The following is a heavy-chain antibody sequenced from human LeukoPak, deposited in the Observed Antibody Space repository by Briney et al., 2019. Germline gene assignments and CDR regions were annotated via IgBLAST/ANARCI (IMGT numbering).Heavy chain of an antibody. D-gene: IGHD6-25*01. Sequence: PGGSLRLSCAASGFTFSNAWMSWVRQAPGKGLEWVGRIKSKTDGGTTDYAAPVKGRFTISRDDSKNTLYLQMNSLKTEDTAVYYCTTDPSLYDTSGHLWVVDYWGQGTLVTVSS. V-gene: IGHV3-15*01. CDR2: IKSKTDGGTT. J-gene: IGHJ4*02. CDR3: TTDPSLYDTSGHLWVVDY. CDR1: GFTFSNAW.